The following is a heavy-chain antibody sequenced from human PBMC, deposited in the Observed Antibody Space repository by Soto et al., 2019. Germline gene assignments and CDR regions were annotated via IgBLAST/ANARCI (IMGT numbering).Heavy chain of an antibody. J-gene: IGHJ3*01. CDR1: GGIFGSHG. Sequence: QVQLIQSEAEVKKPGSSVRVSCTASGGIFGSHGFSWVRQAPGQRLGRVGGFIPIFRTLTYTEKFQARVRIAADESTNTVYLDLSSLTSEDTAVYYCVRDRRIYYSDPHDEFVASDYEVWGQGTMVSVSS. D-gene: IGHD3-22*01. V-gene: IGHV1-69*01. CDR2: FIPIFRTL. CDR3: VRDRRIYYSDPHDEFVASDYEV.